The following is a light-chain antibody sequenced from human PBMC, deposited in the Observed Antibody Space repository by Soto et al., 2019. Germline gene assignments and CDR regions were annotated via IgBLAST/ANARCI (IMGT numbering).Light chain of an antibody. Sequence: QSVLTHPPSASGSPGQSVTISCTGTNSDVGGYNFVSWYQQHPGKAPKLMIYEVSKRPSGVPDRFSGSKSGNTASLTVSGLQAEDEADYYCSSYASSNNFVFGTGTKVTVL. CDR2: EVS. CDR3: SSYASSNNFV. J-gene: IGLJ1*01. CDR1: NSDVGGYNF. V-gene: IGLV2-8*01.